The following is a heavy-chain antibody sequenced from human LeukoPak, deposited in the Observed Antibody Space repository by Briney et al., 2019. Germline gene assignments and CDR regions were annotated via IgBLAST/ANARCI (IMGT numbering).Heavy chain of an antibody. Sequence: PGGSLRLSCEVSGFTFSSYWMSWVRQAPGKGLEWVANIRYDGDEIYYVDSVKGRFTISRDNAKNSLYLQMNSLRAEDAAVYYCARDKPRGSYYGSIFDSWGQGTLVTVSS. CDR2: IRYDGDEI. V-gene: IGHV3-7*01. CDR1: GFTFSSYW. CDR3: ARDKPRGSYYGSIFDS. D-gene: IGHD1-26*01. J-gene: IGHJ4*02.